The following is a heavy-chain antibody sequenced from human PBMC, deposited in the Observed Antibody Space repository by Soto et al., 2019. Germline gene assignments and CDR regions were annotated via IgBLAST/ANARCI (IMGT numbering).Heavy chain of an antibody. CDR1: GFTFSSYG. D-gene: IGHD4-17*01. V-gene: IGHV3-64D*08. CDR2: ISSNGRRT. J-gene: IGHJ3*02. CDR3: VKQLDDYGGNSGAFDI. Sequence: GGSLRLSCAASGFTFSSYGLHWVRQAPGKGLEWVAHISSNGRRTYYADSVKGRFTISRDNSKNTLYLQMNSLRAEDTALYFCVKQLDDYGGNSGAFDIWGQGTMVTVSS.